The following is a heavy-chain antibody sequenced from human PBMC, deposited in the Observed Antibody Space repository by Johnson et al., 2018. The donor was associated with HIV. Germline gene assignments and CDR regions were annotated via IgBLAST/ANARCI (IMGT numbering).Heavy chain of an antibody. D-gene: IGHD6-13*01. CDR3: ARVRTAAGFDAFDL. CDR2: INWNGGST. J-gene: IGHJ3*01. V-gene: IGHV3-20*04. Sequence: VQLVESGGRVVRPGGSLRLSCAASGFTFEDYGMSWVREAPGKGLEWVSGINWNGGSTGYVDSVKGRFTISRDNAKNSLYLQMNSLRAEDTALYYCARVRTAAGFDAFDLWGQGTMVTVSP. CDR1: GFTFEDYG.